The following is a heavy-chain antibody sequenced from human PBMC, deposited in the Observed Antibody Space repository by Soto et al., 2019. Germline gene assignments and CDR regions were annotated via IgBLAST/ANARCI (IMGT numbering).Heavy chain of an antibody. J-gene: IGHJ6*02. D-gene: IGHD6-19*01. Sequence: SETLSLTCTVSGGSISSSAYYWGWIRQPPGKGLEWIAIIYYSGTTYYNPSLKSRVTISVDTSKNQFSLKLTSVTAADTAVYYCASTITRSGFRRGLDVWGQGTTVTVSS. CDR3: ASTITRSGFRRGLDV. CDR1: GGSISSSAYY. V-gene: IGHV4-39*01. CDR2: IYYSGTT.